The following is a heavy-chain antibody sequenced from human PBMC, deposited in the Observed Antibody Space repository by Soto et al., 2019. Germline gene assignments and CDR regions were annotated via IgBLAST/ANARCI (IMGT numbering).Heavy chain of an antibody. D-gene: IGHD2-2*01. J-gene: IGHJ6*02. Sequence: ASVKVSCKVSGYTLTEFYIHWVRQAPGKGLEWMGGFDPEDGDTIYAQKFQGRVTMTEDSSTDTAYMELSSLRSEDTAVYYCAKAVYCSSMLCYQDGMDVWGQGTTVTVSS. CDR3: AKAVYCSSMLCYQDGMDV. V-gene: IGHV1-24*01. CDR1: GYTLTEFY. CDR2: FDPEDGDT.